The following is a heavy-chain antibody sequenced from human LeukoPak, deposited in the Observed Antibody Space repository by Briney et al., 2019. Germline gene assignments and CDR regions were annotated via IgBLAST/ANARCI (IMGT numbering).Heavy chain of an antibody. CDR2: MNPNNGDS. D-gene: IGHD6-25*01. J-gene: IGHJ4*02. CDR1: GYTFTSYH. V-gene: IGHV1-8*03. CDR3: ARTTSFTASGYDY. Sequence: GASVTVSCTASGYTFTSYHINWVRQAPGQGLEWMGWMNPNNGDSAYAQKFQGRVTITRDTSISTAYMELRSLRSEDTAVYFCARTTSFTASGYDYWGQGTLVTVSS.